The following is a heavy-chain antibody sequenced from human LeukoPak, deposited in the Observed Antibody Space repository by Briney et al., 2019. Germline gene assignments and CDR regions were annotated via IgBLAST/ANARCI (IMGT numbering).Heavy chain of an antibody. V-gene: IGHV1-46*01. CDR3: ARDAVVVPSRGNWFDP. J-gene: IGHJ5*02. Sequence: ASVKLSCKASGYTFASSYIHWVRQAPGQGQEWMGVINPSGGGAMYAQKFQDRVTMTRDTSTSTVYMELSSLTSEDTAVYYCARDAVVVPSRGNWFDPWGQGTLVSVSS. CDR1: GYTFASSY. D-gene: IGHD2-21*01. CDR2: INPSGGGA.